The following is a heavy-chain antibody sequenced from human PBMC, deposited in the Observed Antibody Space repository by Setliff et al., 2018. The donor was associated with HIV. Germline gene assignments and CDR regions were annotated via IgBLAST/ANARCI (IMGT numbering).Heavy chain of an antibody. CDR1: GGSISSGSYY. V-gene: IGHV4-61*02. CDR2: IYTSGST. D-gene: IGHD4-17*01. CDR3: ARTPKGDYGDYESVGYFDY. Sequence: PSETLSLTCTVSGGSISSGSYYWSWIRQPAGKGLEWIGRIYTSGSTNYNPSLKSRLTISVDTSKNQFSLKLSSVTAADTAVYYCARTPKGDYGDYESVGYFDYWGQGTLVTVLL. J-gene: IGHJ4*02.